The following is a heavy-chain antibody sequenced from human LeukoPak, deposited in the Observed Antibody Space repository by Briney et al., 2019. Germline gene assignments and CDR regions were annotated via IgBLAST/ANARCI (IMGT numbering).Heavy chain of an antibody. CDR2: ISAYSGVT. CDR3: ARDLEMSTSF. D-gene: IGHD5-24*01. V-gene: IGHV1-18*01. CDR1: GHTLTNYA. J-gene: IGHJ4*02. Sequence: ASVKVSCKASGHTLTNYAITWVRQAPGQGLEWVGWISAYSGVTRYGQNLQGRVSMTTDTSTSTAYMELRSLRPDDTAVYYCARDLEMSTSFWGQGTLVTVSS.